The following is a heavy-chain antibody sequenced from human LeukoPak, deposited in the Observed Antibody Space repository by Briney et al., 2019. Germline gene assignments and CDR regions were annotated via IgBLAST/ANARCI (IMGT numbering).Heavy chain of an antibody. Sequence: ASVKVSCKASGYTFTDYYMHGVRQAPGQGLEWMGWINPNSGGANYAQKFQGRVTMTRDTSISTAYMELSRLRSDDTAVYYCARDMGITYYYGSGSYLPTNWFDPWGQGTLVTVSS. D-gene: IGHD3-10*01. CDR1: GYTFTDYY. V-gene: IGHV1-2*02. CDR3: ARDMGITYYYGSGSYLPTNWFDP. J-gene: IGHJ5*02. CDR2: INPNSGGA.